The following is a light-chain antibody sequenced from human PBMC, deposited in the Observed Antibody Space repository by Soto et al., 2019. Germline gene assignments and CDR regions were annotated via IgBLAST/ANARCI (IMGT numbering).Light chain of an antibody. Sequence: EVMLTQSPGTLSLSPGERATLSCRASQSVSSNYLAWYQQKSGQAPRLLIYGASNRATGIPDRFSGSWSGTDFTLTIRRLEPEDFAVYYCQQYDTSPRTFGQGTKLEFK. J-gene: IGKJ1*01. CDR2: GAS. CDR3: QQYDTSPRT. V-gene: IGKV3-20*01. CDR1: QSVSSNY.